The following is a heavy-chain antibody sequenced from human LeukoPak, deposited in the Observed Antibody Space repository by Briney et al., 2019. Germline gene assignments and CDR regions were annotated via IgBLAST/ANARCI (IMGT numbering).Heavy chain of an antibody. J-gene: IGHJ4*02. V-gene: IGHV3-74*01. CDR3: ARVMVRGVPALGC. D-gene: IGHD3-10*01. Sequence: GGSERLSCAASGFTFSSCWMHWVRQAPGKGLVWVSRINSDGSSTTYADSVKGRFTISRDNAKNTLYLQMNSLRAEDTAVYYCARVMVRGVPALGCWGQGSLVSVSS. CDR2: INSDGSST. CDR1: GFTFSSCW.